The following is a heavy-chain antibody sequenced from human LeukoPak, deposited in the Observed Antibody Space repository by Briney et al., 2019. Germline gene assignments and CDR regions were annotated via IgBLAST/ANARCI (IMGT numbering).Heavy chain of an antibody. CDR1: GFTFSSYW. D-gene: IGHD3-10*01. CDR2: INSAGSKT. V-gene: IGHV3-74*01. J-gene: IGHJ4*02. Sequence: GGSLRLSCAASGFTFSSYWMHWVRQAPGKGLVWVSYINSAGSKTSYADSVKGRFTISRDNAKNTLYLQMDSLRVEDTAVYYCARGVFNWGQGTLVTVSS. CDR3: ARGVFN.